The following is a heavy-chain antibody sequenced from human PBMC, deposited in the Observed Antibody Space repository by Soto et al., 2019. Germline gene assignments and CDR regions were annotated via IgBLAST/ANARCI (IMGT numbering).Heavy chain of an antibody. J-gene: IGHJ6*02. D-gene: IGHD4-17*01. Sequence: PGGSLRLSCAASGFTVSSNYMSWVRQAPGKGLEWVSVIYSGGSTYYADSVKGRFTISRDNSKNTLYLQMNSLRAEDTAVYYCARGRDYDYYYYYGMDVWGQGTAVTVSS. CDR3: ARGRDYDYYYYYGMDV. CDR2: IYSGGST. V-gene: IGHV3-66*01. CDR1: GFTVSSNY.